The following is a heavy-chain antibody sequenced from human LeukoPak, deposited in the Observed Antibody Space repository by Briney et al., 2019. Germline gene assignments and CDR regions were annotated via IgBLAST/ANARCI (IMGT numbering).Heavy chain of an antibody. CDR2: ISYDGSNK. CDR3: AKDGIAVAGAPNWFDP. Sequence: GGSLRLSCAASGFTFSSNAMHWVRQAPGTGLEWVATISYDGSNKYYADSVKGRFTISRDNSKNTLYLQMNSLRAEDTAVYYCAKDGIAVAGAPNWFDPWGQGTLVTVSS. J-gene: IGHJ5*02. CDR1: GFTFSSNA. V-gene: IGHV3-30*04. D-gene: IGHD6-19*01.